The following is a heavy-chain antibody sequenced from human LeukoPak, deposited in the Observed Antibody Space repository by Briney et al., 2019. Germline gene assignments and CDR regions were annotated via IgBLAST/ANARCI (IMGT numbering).Heavy chain of an antibody. J-gene: IGHJ4*02. CDR3: ARHVLTAGSID. CDR1: GGSINTYY. D-gene: IGHD3-9*01. CDR2: MYNSEST. Sequence: SETLSLTCTISGGSINTYYWNWIRQPPGKGLEWIAYMYNSESTKYNPSLKSRVTISVDTSKKQFSLKLRSVTAADTALYYCARHVLTAGSIDWGQGTLVTVSS. V-gene: IGHV4-59*08.